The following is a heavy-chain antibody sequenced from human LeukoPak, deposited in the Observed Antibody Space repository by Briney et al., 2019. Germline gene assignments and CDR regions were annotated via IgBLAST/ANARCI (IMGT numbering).Heavy chain of an antibody. D-gene: IGHD2-15*01. CDR2: ISGSGGST. V-gene: IGHV3-23*01. J-gene: IGHJ4*02. Sequence: GGSLRLSCAASGCTFSSYAMSWVRQAPGRGREGVAAISGSGGSTYYADSVKGRFTISRDNSKNTLYMQMNSLRAEDTAVYYCAKARVAAYWGQGTLVTVSS. CDR3: AKARVAAY. CDR1: GCTFSSYA.